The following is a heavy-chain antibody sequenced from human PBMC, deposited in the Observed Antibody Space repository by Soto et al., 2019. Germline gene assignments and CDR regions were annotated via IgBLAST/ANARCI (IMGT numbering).Heavy chain of an antibody. CDR1: GYTFTSYG. CDR2: ISAYNGNT. V-gene: IGHV1-18*01. Sequence: ASVKVSCKASGYTFTSYGISWVRQAPGQGLEWMEWISAYNGNTNYAQKLQGRVTMTTDTSTSTAYMELRSLRSDDTAVYYCARDRFTHLHSSSWYYYYMDVWGKGTTVTVSS. D-gene: IGHD6-13*01. J-gene: IGHJ6*03. CDR3: ARDRFTHLHSSSWYYYYMDV.